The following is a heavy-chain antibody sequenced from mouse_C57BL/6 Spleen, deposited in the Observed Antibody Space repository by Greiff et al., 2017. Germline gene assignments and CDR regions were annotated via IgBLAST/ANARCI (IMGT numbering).Heavy chain of an antibody. J-gene: IGHJ2*01. CDR1: GFTFSSYG. Sequence: EVNLVESGGDLVKPGGSLKLSCAASGFTFSSYGMSWVRQTPDKRLEWVATISSGGSYTYYPDSVKGRFTISRDNAKNTLYLQMSSLKSEDTAMYYCARQITTVVATDFDYWGQGTTLTVSS. CDR3: ARQITTVVATDFDY. V-gene: IGHV5-6*01. D-gene: IGHD1-1*01. CDR2: ISSGGSYT.